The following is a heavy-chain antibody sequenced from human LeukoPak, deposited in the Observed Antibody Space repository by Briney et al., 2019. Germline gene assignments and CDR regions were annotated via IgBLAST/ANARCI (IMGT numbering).Heavy chain of an antibody. D-gene: IGHD3-9*01. CDR1: GFTFSSYG. Sequence: GGSLRLSCAASGFTFSSYGMNWVRQAPGKGLEWVSSISSSSSYIYYADSVKGRFTISRDNAKNSLYLQMNSLRAEDTAVYYCARDRPWYDILTGYYTGYYYMDVWGKGTTVTVSS. V-gene: IGHV3-21*01. CDR3: ARDRPWYDILTGYYTGYYYMDV. J-gene: IGHJ6*03. CDR2: ISSSSSYI.